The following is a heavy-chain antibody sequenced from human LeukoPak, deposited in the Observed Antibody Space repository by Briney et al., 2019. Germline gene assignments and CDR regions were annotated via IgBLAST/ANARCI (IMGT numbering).Heavy chain of an antibody. V-gene: IGHV3-23*01. D-gene: IGHD2-2*01. CDR2: ISGSGGST. CDR3: AKALSSSSHYYYYYGMDV. J-gene: IGHJ6*02. CDR1: GFTFSSYA. Sequence: GRSLRLSCAASGFTFSSYAMHWVRQAPGKGLEWVSAISGSGGSTYYADSVKGRFTISRDNSKNTLYLQMNSLRAEDTAVYYCAKALSSSSHYYYYYGMDVWGQGTTVTVSS.